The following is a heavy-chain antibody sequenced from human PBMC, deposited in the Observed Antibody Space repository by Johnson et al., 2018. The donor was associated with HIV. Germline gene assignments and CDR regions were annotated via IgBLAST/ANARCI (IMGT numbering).Heavy chain of an antibody. CDR3: ARDLQGRDAFDI. CDR1: GFTVSINY. Sequence: MLLVESGGGLVQPGGSLRLSCAASGFTVSINYMSWVRQAPGKGLEWVSVIYSGGYTYYADSVKGRFTISRDNSKNTLYLQMNSLRAEDTAVYYCARDLQGRDAFDIWGQGTMVTVSS. CDR2: IYSGGYT. V-gene: IGHV3-66*01. J-gene: IGHJ3*02.